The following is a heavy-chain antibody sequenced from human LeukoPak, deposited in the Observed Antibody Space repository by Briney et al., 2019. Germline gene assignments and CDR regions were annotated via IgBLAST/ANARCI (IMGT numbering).Heavy chain of an antibody. Sequence: SVKVSCKASGFTFSNSAIQWVRQARGQRLEWIGWIGVAGGNTNYAQMLQGRITITRDMSTSTAYMELTSLRSDDTAVYYCAAEIYGGNTDCCTFDFWGPGTPVTVSS. D-gene: IGHD4-23*01. J-gene: IGHJ3*01. CDR1: GFTFSNSA. CDR3: AAEIYGGNTDCCTFDF. CDR2: IGVAGGNT. V-gene: IGHV1-58*02.